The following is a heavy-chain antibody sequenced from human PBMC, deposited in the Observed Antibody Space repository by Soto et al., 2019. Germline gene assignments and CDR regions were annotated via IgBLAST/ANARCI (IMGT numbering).Heavy chain of an antibody. CDR1: GGSFSGYY. V-gene: IGHV4-34*01. D-gene: IGHD2-15*01. CDR3: ARAAPRYCSGGSCYSGRDS. CDR2: INHSGST. J-gene: IGHJ4*02. Sequence: QVQLQQWGAGLLKPSETLSLTCAVYGGSFSGYYWSWIRQPPGKGLEWIGEINHSGSTNYNPSLKSQVTISVDTSKNQFSLKLSSVTAADTAVYYCARAAPRYCSGGSCYSGRDSWGQGTLVTVSS.